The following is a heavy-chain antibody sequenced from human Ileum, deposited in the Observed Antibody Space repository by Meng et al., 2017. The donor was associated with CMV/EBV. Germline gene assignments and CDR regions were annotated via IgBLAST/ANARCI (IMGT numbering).Heavy chain of an antibody. CDR2: MNPNTGNT. CDR3: ARLTTRYCSSTSCFWFDP. CDR1: TFTSYD. J-gene: IGHJ5*02. Sequence: TFTSYDSNWVRQATGQGLEWMGWMNPNTGNTGYAQKFEGRVTMTRNTSITTAYMELSSLKSEDTAVYYCARLTTRYCSSTSCFWFDPWGQGTLVTVSS. V-gene: IGHV1-8*01. D-gene: IGHD2-2*01.